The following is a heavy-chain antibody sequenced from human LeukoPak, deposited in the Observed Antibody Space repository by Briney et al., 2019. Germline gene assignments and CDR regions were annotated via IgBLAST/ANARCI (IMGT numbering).Heavy chain of an antibody. J-gene: IGHJ6*02. V-gene: IGHV4-59*01. D-gene: IGHD1-1*01. CDR3: ARVNNYPPPYYGMDV. Sequence: ASETLSLTCTVSGGSISSYYWSWIRQPPGKGLEWIGYIYYSGSTDYNPSLKSRVTISVDTSKNQFSLKLSSVTAADTAVYYCARVNNYPPPYYGMDVWGQGTTVTVSS. CDR1: GGSISSYY. CDR2: IYYSGST.